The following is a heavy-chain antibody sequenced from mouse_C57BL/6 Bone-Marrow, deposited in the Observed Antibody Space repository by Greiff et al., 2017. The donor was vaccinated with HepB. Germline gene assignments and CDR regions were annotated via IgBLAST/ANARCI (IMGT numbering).Heavy chain of an antibody. CDR3: ARSGRSSY. J-gene: IGHJ3*01. V-gene: IGHV1-81*01. Sequence: QVQLQQSGAELARPGASVKLSCKASGYTFTSYGISWVKQRTGQGLEWIGEIYPRSGNTYYNEKFKGKATLTVDKSSSTAYMELRSLTSEDSAVYFCARSGRSSYWGQGTLVTVSA. D-gene: IGHD1-1*01. CDR2: IYPRSGNT. CDR1: GYTFTSYG.